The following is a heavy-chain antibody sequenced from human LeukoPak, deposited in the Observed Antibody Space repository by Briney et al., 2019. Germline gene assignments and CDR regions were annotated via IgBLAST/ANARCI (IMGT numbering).Heavy chain of an antibody. CDR1: GGTFSSYA. V-gene: IGHV1-69*13. D-gene: IGHD3-22*01. CDR3: ARYYYDSSGYYWRVYYGMDV. Sequence: ASVKVSCKASGGTFSSYAISWVRQAPGQGLERMGGIIPIFGTANYAQKFQGRVTITADESTSTAYMELSSLRSEDTAVYYCARYYYDSSGYYWRVYYGMDVWGQGTTVTVSS. J-gene: IGHJ6*02. CDR2: IIPIFGTA.